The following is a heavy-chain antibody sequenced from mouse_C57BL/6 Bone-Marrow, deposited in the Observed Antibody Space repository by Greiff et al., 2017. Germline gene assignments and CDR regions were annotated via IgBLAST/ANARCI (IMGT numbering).Heavy chain of an antibody. D-gene: IGHD1-1*02. Sequence: DVKLVESGPGLVKPSQSLSLTCSVTGYSITSGYYWNWIRQFPGNKLEWMGYISYDGSNNYNPSLKNRISITRDTSKNQFFLKLNSVTTEDTATYYCARERDFYYYFVWGTGTTVTVSS. V-gene: IGHV3-6*01. CDR1: GYSITSGYY. CDR2: ISYDGSN. J-gene: IGHJ1*03. CDR3: ARERDFYYYFV.